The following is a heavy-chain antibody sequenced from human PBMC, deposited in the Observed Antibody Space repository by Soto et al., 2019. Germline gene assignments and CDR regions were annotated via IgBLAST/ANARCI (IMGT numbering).Heavy chain of an antibody. D-gene: IGHD1-26*01. Sequence: SETLSLTCSVSGGSISSSSYFWAWIRQPPGKGLEWLATIYYSGTTYYNPSLKSRLTISVDTSKRQFSLKLRSVTAAYTAVYYCARRVYSGTGRDYFDYWGQGSLVTVS. J-gene: IGHJ4*02. CDR2: IYYSGTT. CDR1: GGSISSSSYF. CDR3: ARRVYSGTGRDYFDY. V-gene: IGHV4-39*01.